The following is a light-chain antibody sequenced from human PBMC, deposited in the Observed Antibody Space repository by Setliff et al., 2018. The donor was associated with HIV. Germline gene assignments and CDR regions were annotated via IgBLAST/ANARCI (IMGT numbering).Light chain of an antibody. CDR2: EAS. Sequence: DIQMTQSPSSLSAFVGDRVTMTCRASQSISSYLNWYQQKPGKAPKLLIYEASNLQSGVPSRFSGSGSGTDFTLTISSLQREDFATYYCQQTYRTPQTFGQGTKVDIK. J-gene: IGKJ2*01. CDR1: QSISSY. CDR3: QQTYRTPQT. V-gene: IGKV1-39*01.